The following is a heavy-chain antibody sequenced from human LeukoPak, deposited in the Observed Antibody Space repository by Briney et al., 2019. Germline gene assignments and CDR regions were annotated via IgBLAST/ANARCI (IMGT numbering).Heavy chain of an antibody. CDR3: AKDRGNGGYDPFDY. D-gene: IGHD5-12*01. J-gene: IGHJ4*02. CDR1: GFTFSDYY. CDR2: ISSSGSTI. Sequence: PGGSLRLSCAASGFTFSDYYMSWIRRAPGKGLEWVSYISSSGSTIYYADSVKGRFTISRDNAKNSLYLQMNSLRAEDTAVYYCAKDRGNGGYDPFDYWGQGTLVTVSS. V-gene: IGHV3-11*01.